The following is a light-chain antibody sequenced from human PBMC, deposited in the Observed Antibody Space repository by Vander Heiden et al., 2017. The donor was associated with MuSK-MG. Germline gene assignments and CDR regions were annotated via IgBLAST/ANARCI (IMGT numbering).Light chain of an antibody. J-gene: IGKJ4*01. V-gene: IGKV3-15*01. Sequence: EVVMTQPPATLSVSPGERATLSCRASQSVSSNLAWYQQKPGQAPRLLIYGASTRATDTPDRFSGSGSGTEFTLTISSLQSEDFAVYYCQQYDKWPPLTFGGGTKVEIK. CDR2: GAS. CDR3: QQYDKWPPLT. CDR1: QSVSSN.